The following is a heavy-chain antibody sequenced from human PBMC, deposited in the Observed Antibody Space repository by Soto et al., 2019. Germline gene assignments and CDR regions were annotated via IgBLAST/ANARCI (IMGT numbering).Heavy chain of an antibody. J-gene: IGHJ4*02. V-gene: IGHV3-30-3*01. CDR1: GFTFSSYA. CDR2: ISYDGSNK. D-gene: IGHD3-10*01. Sequence: GGSLRLSCAASGFTFSSYAMHWVRQAPGKGLEWVAVISYDGSNKYYADSVKGRFTISRDNSKNTLYLQMNSLRAEDTAVYYCARAYGFDYWGQGTLVTVSS. CDR3: ARAYGFDY.